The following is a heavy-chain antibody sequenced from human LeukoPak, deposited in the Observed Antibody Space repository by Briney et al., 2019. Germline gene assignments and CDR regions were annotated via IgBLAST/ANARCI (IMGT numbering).Heavy chain of an antibody. CDR1: GGSVSSSSYY. J-gene: IGHJ4*02. Sequence: PSETLSLTCTVSGGSVSSSSYYWGWIRQPPGQGLEWIGSIYYGRNTFYNPSLRSRVTISVDTSKNQFSLRLSSVTAADTAVYFCARAHYFGSGSYFDYWGQGTLVAVSS. V-gene: IGHV4-39*07. CDR3: ARAHYFGSGSYFDY. CDR2: IYYGRNT. D-gene: IGHD3-10*01.